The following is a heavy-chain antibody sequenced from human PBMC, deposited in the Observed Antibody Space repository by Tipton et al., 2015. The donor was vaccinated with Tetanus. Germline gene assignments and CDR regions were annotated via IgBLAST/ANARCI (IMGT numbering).Heavy chain of an antibody. CDR2: IYYSGST. Sequence: GLVKPSETLSLTCTVSGGSISSRSHYWGWIRQPPGKGLAWIGSIYYSGSTYDNPSLKNRVSMSVDTSNNQFSLMLTSVTAADTAGYCCARLVYCSGGSCYASGWYYFDSWGQGTLVTVSS. J-gene: IGHJ4*02. D-gene: IGHD2-15*01. V-gene: IGHV4-39*01. CDR3: ARLVYCSGGSCYASGWYYFDS. CDR1: GGSISSRSHY.